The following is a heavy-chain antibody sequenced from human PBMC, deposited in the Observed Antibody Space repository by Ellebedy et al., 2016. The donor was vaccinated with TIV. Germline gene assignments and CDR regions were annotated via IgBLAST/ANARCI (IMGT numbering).Heavy chain of an antibody. D-gene: IGHD2-15*01. V-gene: IGHV3-21*01. J-gene: IGHJ4*02. CDR3: ATEFDIGQPSAFDY. Sequence: GESLKISCAASGFTFSSYAMNWVRQAPGKGLEWVSSISSNGRHIYYADSVRARFAISRDNAGGSLWLQMTSLRAEDTALYYCATEFDIGQPSAFDYWGQGILVTVSS. CDR2: ISSNGRHI. CDR1: GFTFSSYA.